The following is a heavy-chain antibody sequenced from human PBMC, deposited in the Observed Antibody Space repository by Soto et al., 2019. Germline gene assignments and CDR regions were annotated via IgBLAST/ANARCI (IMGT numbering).Heavy chain of an antibody. CDR1: GGSISSPSYN. J-gene: IGHJ4*02. CDR2: FFYGGRT. CDR3: ATVAATHFDS. D-gene: IGHD6-25*01. V-gene: IGHV4-39*01. Sequence: QVQLQQSGPGLLKPSETLSLTCTVSGGSISSPSYNWGWVRQPPGKGPEWIGSFFYGGRTHYSPSLESRLSMSVDTARSQVSLILTSVTAADTAVYYCATVAATHFDSWGQGAVVVVSS.